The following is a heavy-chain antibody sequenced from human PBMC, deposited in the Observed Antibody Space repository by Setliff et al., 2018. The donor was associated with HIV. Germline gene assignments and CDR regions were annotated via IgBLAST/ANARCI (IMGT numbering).Heavy chain of an antibody. V-gene: IGHV3-49*04. Sequence: GGSLRLSCAASGFTFSNAWMSWVRQAPGKGLEWVGFIRSKAYGGTTEYAASVKGRFTISRDDSKSIAYLQMNSLKTEDTAVYYCTRGRYYYDSSGYPLYFDYWGQGTLVTVSS. J-gene: IGHJ4*02. CDR2: IRSKAYGGTT. D-gene: IGHD3-22*01. CDR3: TRGRYYYDSSGYPLYFDY. CDR1: GFTFSNAW.